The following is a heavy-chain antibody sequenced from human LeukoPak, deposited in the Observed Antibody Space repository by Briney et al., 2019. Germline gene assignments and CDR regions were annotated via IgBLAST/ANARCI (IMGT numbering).Heavy chain of an antibody. J-gene: IGHJ5*02. CDR1: GFTFSSYA. CDR3: AKDPVQLEAPYNWFDP. CDR2: ISGSGGST. D-gene: IGHD1-1*01. Sequence: GGSPRLSCAASGFTFSSYAMSWVRQAPGKGLEWVSAISGSGGSTYYADSVKGRFTISRDNSKNTLYLQMNSLRAEDTAVYYCAKDPVQLEAPYNWFDPWGQGTLVTVSS. V-gene: IGHV3-23*01.